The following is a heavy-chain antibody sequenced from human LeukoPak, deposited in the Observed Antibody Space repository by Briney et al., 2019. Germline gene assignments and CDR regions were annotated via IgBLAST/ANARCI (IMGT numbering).Heavy chain of an antibody. CDR1: GFTFDDYG. Sequence: GGSLRLSCAGSGFTFDDYGMSWVRQAPGKGLEWVAGINWNGGSTGYADSVKGRFTISRDNSKNTLYLQMNSLRAEDTAVYYCAKDIQQWLGGGYFDYWGQGTLVTVSS. D-gene: IGHD6-19*01. CDR3: AKDIQQWLGGGYFDY. CDR2: INWNGGST. J-gene: IGHJ4*02. V-gene: IGHV3-20*04.